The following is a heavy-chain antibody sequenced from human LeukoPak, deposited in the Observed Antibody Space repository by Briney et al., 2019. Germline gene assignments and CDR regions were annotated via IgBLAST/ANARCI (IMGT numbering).Heavy chain of an antibody. D-gene: IGHD3-22*01. J-gene: IGHJ4*02. V-gene: IGHV3-23*01. Sequence: QSGGSLRLSCAASGFTFSSYAMSWVRQAPGKGLEWVSAISGSGGSTYYADSVKGRFTISRDNSKNTLYLQMNSLRAEDTAVYYCAKGAKYYYDSSGYYGYWGQGTLVTVSS. CDR3: AKGAKYYYDSSGYYGY. CDR1: GFTFSSYA. CDR2: ISGSGGST.